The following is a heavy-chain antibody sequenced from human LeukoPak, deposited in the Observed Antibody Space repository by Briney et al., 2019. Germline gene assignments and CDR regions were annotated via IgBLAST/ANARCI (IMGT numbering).Heavy chain of an antibody. Sequence: GGSLRLSCAASGFTVSSNYMSWVRQAPGKGLEWVSVIYSGGSTYYADSVKGRFTISRDNSKNTLYLQMNSLRAEDTAVYYCARDAGGGAAAGTGFDYWGQGTLVTVSS. D-gene: IGHD6-13*01. CDR3: ARDAGGGAAAGTGFDY. CDR2: IYSGGST. V-gene: IGHV3-53*01. CDR1: GFTVSSNY. J-gene: IGHJ4*02.